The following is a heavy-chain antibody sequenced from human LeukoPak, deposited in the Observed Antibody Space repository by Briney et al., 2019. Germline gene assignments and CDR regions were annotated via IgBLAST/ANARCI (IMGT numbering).Heavy chain of an antibody. CDR1: GGSISSGDYY. CDR3: ARSSYYAPLDY. D-gene: IGHD2/OR15-2a*01. V-gene: IGHV4-30-4*08. J-gene: IGHJ4*02. CDR2: IYYSGST. Sequence: SETLSLTCTVSGGSISSGDYYWSWIRQPPGKGLEWIGYIYYSGSTYYNPSLKSRVTISVDTSKNQFSLKLSSVTAADTAVYHCARSSYYAPLDYWGQGTLVTVSS.